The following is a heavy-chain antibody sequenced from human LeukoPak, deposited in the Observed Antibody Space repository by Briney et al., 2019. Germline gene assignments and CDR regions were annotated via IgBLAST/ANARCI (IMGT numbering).Heavy chain of an antibody. V-gene: IGHV3-74*01. J-gene: IGHJ3*02. CDR1: GFTFDDYA. CDR3: ARRSAAKAAFDI. Sequence: GGSLRLSCAASGFTFDDYAMHLVRQAPGKGLVWVSRINSDGSSTSYADSVKGRFTISRDNAKNTLYLQMNSLRAEYTAVYYCARRSAAKAAFDIWGQGTMVTVSS. D-gene: IGHD6-25*01. CDR2: INSDGSST.